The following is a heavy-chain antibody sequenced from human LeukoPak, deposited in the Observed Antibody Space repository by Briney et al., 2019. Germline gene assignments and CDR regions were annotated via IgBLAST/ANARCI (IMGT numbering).Heavy chain of an antibody. V-gene: IGHV3-33*01. CDR1: GFTFSSYG. D-gene: IGHD3-16*01. J-gene: IGHJ2*01. CDR3: AGYIWGLRYFDL. CDR2: IWYDGSNK. Sequence: GGSLRLSCAASGFTFSSYGMHWVRQAPGKGLEWVAVIWYDGSNKYYADSVKGRFTISRDNSKNTLYLQMNSLRAEDTAVYYCAGYIWGLRYFDLWGRGTLVIVSS.